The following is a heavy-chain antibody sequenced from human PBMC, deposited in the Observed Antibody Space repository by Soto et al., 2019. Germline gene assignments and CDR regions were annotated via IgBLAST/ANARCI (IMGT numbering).Heavy chain of an antibody. D-gene: IGHD5-18*01. J-gene: IGHJ6*03. CDR2: ISSSSSYI. CDR3: ARGPAMVPDYYYYYMDV. V-gene: IGHV3-21*01. Sequence: GGSLRLSCAASGFTFSSYSMNWVRQAPGKGLEWVSSISSSSSYIYYADSVKGRFTISRDNAKNSLYLQMNSLRAEDTAVYYCARGPAMVPDYYYYYMDVWGKGTTVTVSS. CDR1: GFTFSSYS.